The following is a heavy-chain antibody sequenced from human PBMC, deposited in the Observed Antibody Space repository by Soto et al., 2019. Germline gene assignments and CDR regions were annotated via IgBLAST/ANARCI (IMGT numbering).Heavy chain of an antibody. D-gene: IGHD4-17*01. J-gene: IGHJ4*02. Sequence: GGSLRLSCAASGFTFSSYGMHWVRQAPGKGLEWVAVISYDGSNKYYADSVKGRFTISRDNSKNTLYLQMNSLRAEDTAVYYCAKGEVTTFSNFDYWGQGTLVTVSS. CDR2: ISYDGSNK. CDR3: AKGEVTTFSNFDY. V-gene: IGHV3-30*18. CDR1: GFTFSSYG.